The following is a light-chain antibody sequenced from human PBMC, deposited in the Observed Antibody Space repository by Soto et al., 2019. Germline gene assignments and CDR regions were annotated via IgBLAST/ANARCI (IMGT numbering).Light chain of an antibody. V-gene: IGKV1-5*01. CDR2: GAS. Sequence: DIPLTQSPSTLSASVGDRVTITCRASQRIATWLAWYQHQPGSAPKLLIYGASTLQSGVPSRFSGSGSGAEFTLTIDNLQPEDFAVYYCQQYNNWPPTFGQGTRLEIK. CDR1: QRIATW. J-gene: IGKJ5*01. CDR3: QQYNNWPPT.